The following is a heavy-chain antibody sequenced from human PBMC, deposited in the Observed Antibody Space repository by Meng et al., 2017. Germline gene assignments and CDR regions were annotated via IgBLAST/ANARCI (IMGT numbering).Heavy chain of an antibody. Sequence: SVKVSCKASGGTFSSYAISWVRQAPGQGLEWMGGIIPIFGTANYAQKFQGRVTITTDESTSTAYMELGSLRSEDTAVYYCARGGAVEMATIYELDYWGQGTLVTVSS. CDR3: ARGGAVEMATIYELDY. D-gene: IGHD5-24*01. V-gene: IGHV1-69*05. CDR2: IIPIFGTA. J-gene: IGHJ4*02. CDR1: GGTFSSYA.